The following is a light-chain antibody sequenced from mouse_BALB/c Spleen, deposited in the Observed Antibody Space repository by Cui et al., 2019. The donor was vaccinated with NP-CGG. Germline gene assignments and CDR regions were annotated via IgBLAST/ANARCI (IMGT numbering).Light chain of an antibody. CDR1: TGAVTTSNY. V-gene: IGLV1*01. J-gene: IGLJ1*01. CDR2: GTN. CDR3: ALWYSNHWV. Sequence: AAVTQESALSTSPVETVTLTCRSSTGAVTTSNYANWVQEKPDHLFTGLIGGTNNRAPGVPARFSGSLIGDKAALTITGAQTEDEAIYFCALWYSNHWVFGGGTKLTVL.